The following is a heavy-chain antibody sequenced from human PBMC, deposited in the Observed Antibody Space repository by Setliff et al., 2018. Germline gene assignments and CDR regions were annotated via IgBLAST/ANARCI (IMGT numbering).Heavy chain of an antibody. Sequence: SETLSLTCPVSGYSISNDYFWGWIRQPPGKGLEWIGSIYHSGGTSYYPSLKSRVTISVDTSKNQFSLNLSSVTAADTAVYYCAKHRSYFDYWGQGTLVTVST. CDR2: IYHSGGT. CDR3: AKHRSYFDY. CDR1: GYSISNDYF. V-gene: IGHV4-38-2*01. J-gene: IGHJ4*02.